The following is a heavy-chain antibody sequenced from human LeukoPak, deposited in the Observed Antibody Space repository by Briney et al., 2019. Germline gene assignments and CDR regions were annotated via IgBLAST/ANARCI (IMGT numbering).Heavy chain of an antibody. CDR3: AREHISSGWYVGPHFDY. J-gene: IGHJ4*02. V-gene: IGHV1-8*01. CDR2: MNPNSGNT. D-gene: IGHD6-19*01. Sequence: GASVKVSCKASGYTFTSYDINWVRQATGQGLEWMGWMNPNSGNTGYAQKFQGRVTMTRDMSTSTVYMELSSLRSEDTAVYYCAREHISSGWYVGPHFDYWGQGTLVTVSS. CDR1: GYTFTSYD.